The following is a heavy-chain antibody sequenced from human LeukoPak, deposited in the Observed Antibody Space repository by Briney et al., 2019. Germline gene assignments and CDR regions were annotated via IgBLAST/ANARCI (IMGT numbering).Heavy chain of an antibody. J-gene: IGHJ4*02. CDR3: ARGWGNFDY. CDR2: INGRGGST. Sequence: GGSLRLSCAASGFTFSNYAMSWVRQAPGKGLEWVSSINGRGGSTYYADSVKGRFTISRDNSKNTLYLQMNSLRAEDTAVYCCARGWGNFDYWGQGTLVTVSS. V-gene: IGHV3-23*01. CDR1: GFTFSNYA. D-gene: IGHD7-27*01.